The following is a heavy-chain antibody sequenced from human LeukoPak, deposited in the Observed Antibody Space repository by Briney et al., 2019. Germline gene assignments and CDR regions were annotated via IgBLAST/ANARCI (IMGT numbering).Heavy chain of an antibody. J-gene: IGHJ4*02. CDR2: IIPILGIA. D-gene: IGHD2-2*01. Sequence: ASVKVSCKASGYTFTGYYMHWVRQAPGQGLEWMGRIIPILGIANYAQKFQGRVTITADKSTSTAYMELSSLRSEDTAVYYCARDPGSYCSSTSCAPIWGQGTLVTVSS. CDR1: GYTFTGYY. V-gene: IGHV1-69*04. CDR3: ARDPGSYCSSTSCAPI.